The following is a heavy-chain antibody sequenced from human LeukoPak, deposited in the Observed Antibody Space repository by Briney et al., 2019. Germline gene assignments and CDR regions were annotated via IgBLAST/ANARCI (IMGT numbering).Heavy chain of an antibody. V-gene: IGHV1-8*03. CDR2: MNPNSGNT. J-gene: IGHJ6*03. CDR1: GYTFTSYG. Sequence: SSVKVSCKASGYTFTSYGINWVRQATGQGLEWMGWMNPNSGNTGYAQKFQGRVTITRNTSISTAYMELSSLRSEDTAMYYCARRGYSSGWFGYYYYYMDVWGKGTTVTVSS. CDR3: ARRGYSSGWFGYYYYYMDV. D-gene: IGHD6-19*01.